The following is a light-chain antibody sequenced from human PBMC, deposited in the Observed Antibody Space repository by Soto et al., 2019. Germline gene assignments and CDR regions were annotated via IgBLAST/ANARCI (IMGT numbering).Light chain of an antibody. V-gene: IGLV1-40*01. CDR3: QSYASSLSGWV. CDR2: GNS. Sequence: QSVLTQPPSVSGAPGQRVTISCTGSSSNIGAGYDVHWYQQLPGTAPKLLIYGNSNRPSGVPDRFSGSKSGTSASLAITELRAEDEADYYCQSYASSLSGWVFGGGTQLTVL. CDR1: SSNIGAGYD. J-gene: IGLJ3*02.